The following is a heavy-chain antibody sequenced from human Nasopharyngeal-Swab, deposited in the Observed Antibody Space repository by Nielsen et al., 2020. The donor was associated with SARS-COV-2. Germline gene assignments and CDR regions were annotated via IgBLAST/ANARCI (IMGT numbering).Heavy chain of an antibody. Sequence: GGSLRLSCAASGFTFSSYWMSWVRQAPGKGLEWVANIKQDGSEKYYVDSVKGRFTISRDDAKNSLYLQMNSLRAEDTAVYYCARDFYGGSLPAYYYYYGMDVWGQGTTVTVSS. V-gene: IGHV3-7*01. J-gene: IGHJ6*02. CDR1: GFTFSSYW. CDR2: IKQDGSEK. D-gene: IGHD2/OR15-2a*01. CDR3: ARDFYGGSLPAYYYYYGMDV.